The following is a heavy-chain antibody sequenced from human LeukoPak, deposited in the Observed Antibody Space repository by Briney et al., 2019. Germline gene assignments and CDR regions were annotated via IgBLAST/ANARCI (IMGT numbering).Heavy chain of an antibody. CDR2: INTNTGNP. J-gene: IGHJ4*02. CDR3: ARDGRRQWLPLGY. V-gene: IGHV7-4-1*02. CDR1: GYTLTSYA. D-gene: IGHD6-19*01. Sequence: ASVKVSCKASGYTLTSYAMNWVRQARGQGLEWMGWINTNTGNPTYAQGFTGRFVFSLDTSVSTAYLQISSLKAEDTAVYYCARDGRRQWLPLGYWGQGTLVTVSS.